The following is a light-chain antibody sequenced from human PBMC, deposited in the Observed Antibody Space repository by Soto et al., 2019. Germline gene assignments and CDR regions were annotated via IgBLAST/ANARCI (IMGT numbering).Light chain of an antibody. V-gene: IGLV3-25*03. CDR2: KDS. CDR1: ALPKQY. Sequence: SYELTQPPSVSVSPGQTARITCSGDALPKQYAYWYQQKPGQAPVLVIYKDSERPSGIPERFSGSSSGTTVTLTISGVQAEDEADYYCQSADSRRVVFGGGTKVTVL. CDR3: QSADSRRVV. J-gene: IGLJ2*01.